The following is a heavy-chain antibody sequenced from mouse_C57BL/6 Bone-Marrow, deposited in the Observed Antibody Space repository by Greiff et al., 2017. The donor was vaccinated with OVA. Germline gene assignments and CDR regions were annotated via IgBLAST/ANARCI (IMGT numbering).Heavy chain of an antibody. D-gene: IGHD2-12*01. CDR3: ARPVTSGFAY. V-gene: IGHV1-82*01. CDR2: IYPGDGDT. CDR1: GYAFSSSW. J-gene: IGHJ3*01. Sequence: VQLQESGPELVKPGASVKISCKASGYAFSSSWMNWVKQRPGKGLEWIGRIYPGDGDTNYNGKFKGKATLTADKSSSTAYMQLSSLTSEDSAVYFCARPVTSGFAYWGQGTLVTVSA.